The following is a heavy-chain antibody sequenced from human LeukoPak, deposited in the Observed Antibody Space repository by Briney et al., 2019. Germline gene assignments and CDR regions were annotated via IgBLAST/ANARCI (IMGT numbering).Heavy chain of an antibody. CDR1: GFTFSSYW. Sequence: GGSLRLSCAASGFTFSSYWMHWVGQAPGKRLVWVSRINSDGSSTSYADSVKGRFTISRDNAKNTLYLQMNSLRAEDTAVYYCARDLSGSGSYHDYWGQGTLVTVSS. J-gene: IGHJ4*02. CDR2: INSDGSST. V-gene: IGHV3-74*01. CDR3: ARDLSGSGSYHDY. D-gene: IGHD3-10*01.